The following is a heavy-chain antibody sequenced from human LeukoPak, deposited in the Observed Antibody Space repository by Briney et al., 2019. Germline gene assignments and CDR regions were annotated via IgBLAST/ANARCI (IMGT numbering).Heavy chain of an antibody. CDR3: ARLRPTIFGVVIMTYFDY. Sequence: PSETLSLTCTVSGDSISSSSFYWGWIRQPPGKGLEWIGTIYYSGSTYYSPSLKSRVTISVDTSKNQFSLKLSSVTAADTAVYYCARLRPTIFGVVIMTYFDYWGQGTLVTVSS. CDR2: IYYSGST. D-gene: IGHD3-3*01. J-gene: IGHJ4*02. CDR1: GDSISSSSFY. V-gene: IGHV4-39*01.